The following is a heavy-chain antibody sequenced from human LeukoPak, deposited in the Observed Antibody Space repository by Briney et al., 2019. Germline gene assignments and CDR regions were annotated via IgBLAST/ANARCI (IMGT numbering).Heavy chain of an antibody. Sequence: PGGSLRLSCAASGFTVSSNYMSWVRQAPGKGLEWVSDIYSGGSTYYADSVKGRFTISRDNSKNTLYLQMNSLRAEDTAVYYCARAPYSSRRLDYWGQGTLVTVSS. D-gene: IGHD6-13*01. J-gene: IGHJ4*02. CDR3: ARAPYSSRRLDY. CDR1: GFTVSSNY. CDR2: IYSGGST. V-gene: IGHV3-53*01.